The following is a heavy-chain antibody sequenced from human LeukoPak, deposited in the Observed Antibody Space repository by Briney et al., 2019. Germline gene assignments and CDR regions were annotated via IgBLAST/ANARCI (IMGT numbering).Heavy chain of an antibody. CDR1: GFTFSSFS. D-gene: IGHD2-15*01. V-gene: IGHV3-21*01. CDR2: ISSSSSYI. Sequence: GGSLRLFCAASGFTFSSFSMNGVRQAPGKGLEGVSSISSSSSYIYYADSVKARFPISRDHAKNSLYLQINSLRAEHTAVYYCARGASGGRSWGQGTLVTVSS. CDR3: ARGASGGRS. J-gene: IGHJ5*02.